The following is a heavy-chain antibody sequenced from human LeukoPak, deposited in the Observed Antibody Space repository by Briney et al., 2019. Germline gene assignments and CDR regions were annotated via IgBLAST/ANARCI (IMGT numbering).Heavy chain of an antibody. D-gene: IGHD1-26*01. V-gene: IGHV4-4*07. J-gene: IGHJ5*02. Sequence: TSETLSLTCTVSGGSISSHYWSWIRQPAGKGLEWIGRIYISGSTNYNPSLKSRVTMSVDTSKNQFSLKLSSVTAADTAVYYCAGTSWELHWFDPWGQGTLVTVSS. CDR3: AGTSWELHWFDP. CDR1: GGSISSHY. CDR2: IYISGST.